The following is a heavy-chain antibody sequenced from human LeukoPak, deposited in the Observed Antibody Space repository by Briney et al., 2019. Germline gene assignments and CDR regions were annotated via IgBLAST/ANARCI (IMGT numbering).Heavy chain of an antibody. CDR1: GFTVSSNY. CDR3: ASPKGPYYYGSGSYSAN. CDR2: IYSGGST. J-gene: IGHJ4*02. V-gene: IGHV3-53*01. D-gene: IGHD3-10*01. Sequence: GSLRPSCAASGFTVSSNYMSWVRQAPGKGLEWVSVIYSGGSTYYADSVKGRFTISRDNSKNTLYLQMNSLRAEDTAVYYCASPKGPYYYGSGSYSANWGQGTLVTVSS.